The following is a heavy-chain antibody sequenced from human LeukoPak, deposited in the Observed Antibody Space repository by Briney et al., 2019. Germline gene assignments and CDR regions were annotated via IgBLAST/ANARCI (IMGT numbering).Heavy chain of an antibody. J-gene: IGHJ4*02. CDR3: ARLRGYCSSNSCYPLGY. CDR2: IYSGSTT. D-gene: IGHD2-2*01. CDR1: GFTVGSKY. V-gene: IGHV3-53*01. Sequence: PGGSLRLSCAASGFTVGSKYMSWVRQAPGKGLEWVSVIYSGSTTFYADSVKGRFSISRDNSKNTLYLQMNRLRAEDTAVYYCARLRGYCSSNSCYPLGYWGQGTLVTVSS.